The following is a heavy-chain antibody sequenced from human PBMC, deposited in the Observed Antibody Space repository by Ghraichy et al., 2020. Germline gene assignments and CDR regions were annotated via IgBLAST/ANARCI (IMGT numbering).Heavy chain of an antibody. V-gene: IGHV4-38-2*02. Sequence: SETRSLTCSVSGSSISSGYYWGWIRQPPGKGLEWIGSIYHSGSTYYNPSLRSRITMSVDTSKGQFSLKLSSVTAADTAVYYCAREGYNIGVAATDPWGQGTLVTVSS. D-gene: IGHD6-19*01. CDR1: GSSISSGYY. J-gene: IGHJ5*02. CDR2: IYHSGST. CDR3: AREGYNIGVAATDP.